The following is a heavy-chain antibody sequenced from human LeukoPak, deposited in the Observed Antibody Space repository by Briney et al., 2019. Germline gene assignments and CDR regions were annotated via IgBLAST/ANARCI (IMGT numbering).Heavy chain of an antibody. J-gene: IGHJ4*02. V-gene: IGHV1-69*01. Sequence: GASVKVSCKASGGTFSSYAISWVRQAPGQGLEWMGGIIPIFGTANYAQKFQGRVTITADESTSTAYMELSSLRSEDTAVYYCARRGHGSYSNYYFDFWGQGTLVTVSS. CDR1: GGTFSSYA. CDR3: ARRGHGSYSNYYFDF. CDR2: IIPIFGTA. D-gene: IGHD4-11*01.